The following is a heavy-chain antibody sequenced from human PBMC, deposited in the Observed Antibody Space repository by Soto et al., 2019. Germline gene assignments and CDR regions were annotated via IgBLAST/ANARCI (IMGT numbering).Heavy chain of an antibody. CDR3: ARDRKVYSGYRKTYYYYYGMGV. D-gene: IGHD5-12*01. CDR1: GFTFSSYW. Sequence: GGSLRLSCAASGFTFSSYWMSWARQAPGKGLEWVGNINQDGSEKYYVDSVKGRFTISRDNAKNSLYLQMSRLRSDDTAVYYCARDRKVYSGYRKTYYYYYGMGVWGQGTTVTVSS. J-gene: IGHJ6*02. CDR2: INQDGSEK. V-gene: IGHV3-7*03.